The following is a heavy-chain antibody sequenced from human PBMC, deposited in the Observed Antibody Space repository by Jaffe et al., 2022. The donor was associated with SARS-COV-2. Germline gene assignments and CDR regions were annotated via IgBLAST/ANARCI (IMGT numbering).Heavy chain of an antibody. CDR1: GFTFSDYS. CDR2: ISSSSSNI. V-gene: IGHV3-48*01. J-gene: IGHJ4*02. D-gene: IGHD1-26*01. Sequence: EVQLVESGGGLVQPGGSLRLSCAASGFTFSDYSMNWVRQAPGKGLEWVSYISSSSSNIHYADSVKGRFTISRDSAMNSLYLQMNSLRAEDTAVYYCARGGWELSFDYWGQGALVIVSS. CDR3: ARGGWELSFDY.